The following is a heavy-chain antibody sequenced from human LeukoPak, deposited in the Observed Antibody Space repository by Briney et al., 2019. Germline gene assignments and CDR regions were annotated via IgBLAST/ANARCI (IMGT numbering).Heavy chain of an antibody. CDR1: GFTFSNYN. J-gene: IGHJ4*02. CDR2: ISSSNNYI. V-gene: IGHV3-21*01. Sequence: GGSLRLSCAASGFTFSNYNMNWVRQAPGKGLEWVSSISSSNNYIYYADSVKGRFTISRDNAKNSLYLQMNSLGAEDTAVYYGARRSPNYSFDYWGQGTPVTVSS. CDR3: ARRSPNYSFDY.